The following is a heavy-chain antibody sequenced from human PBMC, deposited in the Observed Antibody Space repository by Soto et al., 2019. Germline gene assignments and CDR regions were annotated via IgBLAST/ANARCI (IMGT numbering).Heavy chain of an antibody. Sequence: QVQLVQSGAEVKKPGASVKVSCKASGYTFTSYAMHWVRQAPGQRLEWMGWINAGNGNTKYSQKFQGRVTITRDTSASTAYRELSSLRSEDTAVYYCARVAYSSSYYYYYMDVWGKGTTVTVSS. D-gene: IGHD6-6*01. CDR2: INAGNGNT. J-gene: IGHJ6*03. CDR1: GYTFTSYA. V-gene: IGHV1-3*01. CDR3: ARVAYSSSYYYYYMDV.